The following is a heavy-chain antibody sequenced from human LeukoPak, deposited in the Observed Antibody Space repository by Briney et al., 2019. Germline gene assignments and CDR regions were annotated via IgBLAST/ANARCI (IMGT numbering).Heavy chain of an antibody. D-gene: IGHD6-13*01. J-gene: IGHJ4*02. CDR3: ARGSGSSWELDYFDY. CDR2: IYYSGST. V-gene: IGHV4-39*07. Sequence: SGTLSLTCAVSGGSISSSSYYWGWIRQPPGKGLEWIGSIYYSGSTYYNPSLKSRVTISVDTSKNQFSLKLSSVTAADTAVYYCARGSGSSWELDYFDYWGQGTLVTVFS. CDR1: GGSISSSSYY.